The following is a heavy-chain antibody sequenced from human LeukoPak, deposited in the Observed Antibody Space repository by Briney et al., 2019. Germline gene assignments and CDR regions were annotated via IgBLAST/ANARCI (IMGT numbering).Heavy chain of an antibody. CDR1: GYTFTSYD. J-gene: IGHJ5*02. D-gene: IGHD5-12*01. CDR3: ARAFYSGYVNWFDP. V-gene: IGHV1-8*01. Sequence: ASVKVSCKASGYTFTSYDINWVRQAAGQGLEWMGWMNPNSGNTGYAQKFQGRVTMTRNTSISTAYMELSSLRSEDTAVYYCARAFYSGYVNWFDPWGQGTLVTVSS. CDR2: MNPNSGNT.